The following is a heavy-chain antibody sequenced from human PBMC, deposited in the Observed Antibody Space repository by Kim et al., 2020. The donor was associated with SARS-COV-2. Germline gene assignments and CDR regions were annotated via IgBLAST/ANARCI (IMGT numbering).Heavy chain of an antibody. V-gene: IGHV3-13*01. Sequence: PGSGNGRFTTSREKAKNSLYLQMNSLGAGDTAVYYCARGDGDYYYYMDVWGKGTTVTVSS. J-gene: IGHJ6*03. CDR3: ARGDGDYYYYMDV. D-gene: IGHD2-21*01.